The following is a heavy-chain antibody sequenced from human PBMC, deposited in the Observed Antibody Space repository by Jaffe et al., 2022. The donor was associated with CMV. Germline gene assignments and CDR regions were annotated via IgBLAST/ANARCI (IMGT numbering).Heavy chain of an antibody. Sequence: EVQLVESGGGLVQPGGSLRLSCAASGFTFSNYNMNWVRQAPGKGLEWISYISSSGSTIHFADSVKGRFTISRDNSKKSLYLQMNSLRDEDTAVYYCVRGQAGGSWSLGWHYWGQGTLVTVSS. CDR1: GFTFSNYN. V-gene: IGHV3-48*02. CDR3: VRGQAGGSWSLGWHY. CDR2: ISSSGSTI. D-gene: IGHD6-13*01. J-gene: IGHJ4*02.